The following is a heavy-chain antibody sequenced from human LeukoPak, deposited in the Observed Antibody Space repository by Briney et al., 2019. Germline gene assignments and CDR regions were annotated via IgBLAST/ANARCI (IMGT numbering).Heavy chain of an antibody. D-gene: IGHD7-27*01. V-gene: IGHV3-23*01. CDR1: RFIFSHYG. J-gene: IGHJ4*02. CDR2: ITSRSTT. Sequence: PGGSLRLSCAASRFIFSHYGMNWVRQAPGKGLEWVSGITSRSTTYYTDSVKGRFTISRDNSKNMVWLQINSPTAEDTATYYCAKDGNWARFEDWGQGTLVTVSS. CDR3: AKDGNWARFED.